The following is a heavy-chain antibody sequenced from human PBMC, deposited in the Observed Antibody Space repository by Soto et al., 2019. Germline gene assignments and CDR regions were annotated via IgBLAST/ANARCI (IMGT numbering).Heavy chain of an antibody. Sequence: SSETLSLTCTVSGGSISSYYWSWIRQPPGKGLEWIGYIYYSGSTNYNPSLKSRVTISVDTSKNQFSLKLSSVTAADTAVYYCARVRAYYYDSSGYGTDYFDYWGQGTLVTVSS. CDR2: IYYSGST. V-gene: IGHV4-59*01. CDR1: GGSISSYY. D-gene: IGHD3-22*01. CDR3: ARVRAYYYDSSGYGTDYFDY. J-gene: IGHJ4*02.